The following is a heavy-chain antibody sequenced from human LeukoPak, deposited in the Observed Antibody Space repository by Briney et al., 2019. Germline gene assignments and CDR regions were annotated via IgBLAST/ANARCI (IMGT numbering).Heavy chain of an antibody. Sequence: ASVKVSCKASGYSFTRFGISWLRQAPGQGLEWMGWISGYGNTEQAHKVQDRVTMTTDTSTSTAYMELRGLTSDDTAVYYCARSPPRITGTYQFDPWGQGTPVTVSS. CDR2: ISGYGNT. CDR3: ARSPPRITGTYQFDP. J-gene: IGHJ5*02. CDR1: GYSFTRFG. V-gene: IGHV1-18*01. D-gene: IGHD1-7*01.